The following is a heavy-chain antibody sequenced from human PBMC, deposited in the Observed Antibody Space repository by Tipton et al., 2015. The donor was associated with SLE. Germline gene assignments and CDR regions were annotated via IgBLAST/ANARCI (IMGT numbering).Heavy chain of an antibody. V-gene: IGHV4-59*01. D-gene: IGHD2-2*01. CDR1: GGSISNYY. CDR3: ARVSIVVVPGYFDY. Sequence: LRLSCTVSGGSISNYYWSWIRQPPGKGLEWIGYIYHSGSTNYNPSLKSRVTISVDTSKNQFSLKLSSVTAADTAVYYCARVSIVVVPGYFDYWGQGTLVTVSS. CDR2: IYHSGST. J-gene: IGHJ4*02.